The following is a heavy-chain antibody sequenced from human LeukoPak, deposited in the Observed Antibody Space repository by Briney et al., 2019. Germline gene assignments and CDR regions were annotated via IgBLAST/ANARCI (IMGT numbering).Heavy chain of an antibody. V-gene: IGHV4-38-2*01. D-gene: IGHD4-11*01. CDR2: IYHSGST. CDR3: ARTFYGNYASRAFDI. Sequence: SETLSLTCAVSGYSISSGYYWGWIWQPPGKGLEWIGSIYHSGSTYYNPSLKSRVTISVDTSKNQFSLKLSSVTAADTAVYYCARTFYGNYASRAFDIWGQGTMVTVSS. J-gene: IGHJ3*02. CDR1: GYSISSGYY.